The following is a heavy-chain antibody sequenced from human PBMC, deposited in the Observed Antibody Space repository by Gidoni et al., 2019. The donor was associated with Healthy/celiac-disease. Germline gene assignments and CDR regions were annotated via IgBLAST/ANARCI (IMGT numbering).Heavy chain of an antibody. D-gene: IGHD2-2*01. Sequence: QVQLQESGPGLVKPSQTLSLTCTVSGGSISRGGYYWSWIRQHPGKGLEWIGYIYYSGSTYYNPSLKSRVTISVDTSKNQFSLKLSSVTAADTAVYYCARSPYCSSTSCYFGYWGQGTLVTVSS. CDR2: IYYSGST. J-gene: IGHJ4*02. V-gene: IGHV4-31*03. CDR3: ARSPYCSSTSCYFGY. CDR1: GGSISRGGYY.